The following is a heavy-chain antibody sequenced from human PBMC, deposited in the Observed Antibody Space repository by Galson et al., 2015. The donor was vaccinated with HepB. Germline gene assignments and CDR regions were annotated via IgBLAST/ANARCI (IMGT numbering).Heavy chain of an antibody. CDR1: GFTFSSYE. V-gene: IGHV3-48*03. D-gene: IGHD6-13*01. CDR3: AMRAAAGAFDY. CDR2: ISSSGSTI. J-gene: IGHJ4*02. Sequence: SLRLSCAASGFTFSSYEMNWVRQAPGKGLEWVSYISSSGSTIYYADSVKGRFTISRDNAKNSLYLQMNSLRAEDTAVYYCAMRAAAGAFDYWGQGTLVTVSS.